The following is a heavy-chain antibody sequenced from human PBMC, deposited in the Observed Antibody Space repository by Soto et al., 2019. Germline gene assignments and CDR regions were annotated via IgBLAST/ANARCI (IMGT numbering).Heavy chain of an antibody. Sequence: GGSLRLSCAASGFTFGHYAMHWVRQAPGKGLEWVAVISYDGSKKYYADSVKGRFTISRNNFKNTLSLQINSLRPEDTAVYFCARENYGDYYFDYWGQGTLVTVSS. CDR1: GFTFGHYA. CDR3: ARENYGDYYFDY. D-gene: IGHD4-17*01. J-gene: IGHJ4*02. V-gene: IGHV3-30-3*01. CDR2: ISYDGSKK.